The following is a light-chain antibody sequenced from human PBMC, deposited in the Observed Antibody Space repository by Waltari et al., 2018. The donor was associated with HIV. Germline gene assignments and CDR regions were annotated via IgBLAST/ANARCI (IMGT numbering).Light chain of an antibody. CDR3: AAWDDSLSGQWV. J-gene: IGLJ3*02. Sequence: QSVLTQPPSASGTPGQRVTISCSGSSSNIGSNFVYWYQQLPGPAPKLLIYRNNQRPSGVPDRFSGSKSGTSASLAISGLRSEDEADYYCAAWDDSLSGQWVFGGGTKLTVL. CDR1: SSNIGSNF. CDR2: RNN. V-gene: IGLV1-47*01.